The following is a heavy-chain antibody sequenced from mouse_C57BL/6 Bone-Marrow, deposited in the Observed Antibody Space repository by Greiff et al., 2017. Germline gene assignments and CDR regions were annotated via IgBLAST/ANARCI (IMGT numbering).Heavy chain of an antibody. CDR3: ARPTEYYYYAMDY. CDR2: IYPGSGST. V-gene: IGHV1-55*01. Sequence: QVQLQQPGAELVKPGASVKMSCKASGYTFTSYWITWVKQRPGQGLEWIGDIYPGSGSTHYNEKFKSKATRTVDTSSSTAYMQLSSLTSEDSAVYYCARPTEYYYYAMDYWGQGTSVTVSS. D-gene: IGHD1-1*01. CDR1: GYTFTSYW. J-gene: IGHJ4*01.